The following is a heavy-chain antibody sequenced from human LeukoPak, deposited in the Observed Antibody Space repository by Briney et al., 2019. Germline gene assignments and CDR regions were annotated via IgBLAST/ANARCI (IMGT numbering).Heavy chain of an antibody. CDR1: GFTFSSYY. D-gene: IGHD7-27*01. V-gene: IGHV3-64D*06. CDR2: ISSNGDRT. J-gene: IGHJ4*02. Sequence: PGGSLRLSCSASGFTFSSYYMHWVRQAPGQGLEYIATISSNGDRTNYADSMKGRLAISRDNSKNTLYLQMSSVRAEDTDVYYCVKSNWDWGQGTLVTVSS. CDR3: VKSNWD.